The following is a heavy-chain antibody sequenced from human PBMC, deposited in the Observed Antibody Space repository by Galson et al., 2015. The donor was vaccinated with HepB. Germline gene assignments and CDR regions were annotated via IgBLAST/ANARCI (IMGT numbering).Heavy chain of an antibody. V-gene: IGHV3-30-3*01. J-gene: IGHJ4*02. CDR3: AKGPSYGLLTGFPKYFDY. CDR2: ISYDGTYK. Sequence: SLRLSCAASSFTFSSFDMYWVRQAPGKGLEWVALISYDGTYKHYADSVKGRFTVSRADSKNTLYLQMSSLRTEDTAIYYCAKGPSYGLLTGFPKYFDYWGQGDLVTVSS. CDR1: SFTFSSFD. D-gene: IGHD3-9*01.